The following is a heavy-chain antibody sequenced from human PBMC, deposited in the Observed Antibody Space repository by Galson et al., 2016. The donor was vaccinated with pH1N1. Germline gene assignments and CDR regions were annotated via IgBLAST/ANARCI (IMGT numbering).Heavy chain of an antibody. J-gene: IGHJ5*02. CDR3: AHSLSGDYVGWFDP. Sequence: PALVKPTQTLTLTCTFSGFSLSTSGVGVGWIRQPPGKALEWLELIYWSDGKLYSPSLKSRLTITKDTSKNQMVLTMTNMDPVDTATYYCAHSLSGDYVGWFDPWGQGTLFTVSS. CDR2: IYWSDGK. CDR1: GFSLSTSGVG. V-gene: IGHV2-5*01. D-gene: IGHD4-17*01.